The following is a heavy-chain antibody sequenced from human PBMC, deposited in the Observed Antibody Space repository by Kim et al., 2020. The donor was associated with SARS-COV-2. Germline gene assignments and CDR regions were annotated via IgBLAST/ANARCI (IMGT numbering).Heavy chain of an antibody. CDR2: ISGGAATT. Sequence: GGSLRLSCAVSGFFFNSYAMSWVRQAPGKGLEWISSISGGAATTYYADSVKGRFTISRDNSKNTLYLQMNSLRAEDTAIYYCAKILTTAAYHGMDVWGQGTTVTVSS. V-gene: IGHV3-23*01. CDR1: GFFFNSYA. D-gene: IGHD4-17*01. J-gene: IGHJ6*02. CDR3: AKILTTAAYHGMDV.